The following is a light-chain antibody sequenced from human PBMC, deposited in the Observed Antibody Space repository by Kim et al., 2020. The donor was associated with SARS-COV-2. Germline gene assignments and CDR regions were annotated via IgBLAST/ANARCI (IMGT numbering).Light chain of an antibody. V-gene: IGLV6-57*03. CDR2: DDN. CDR1: SGSIATNY. CDR3: QSHDSSNVI. J-gene: IGLJ2*01. Sequence: GKAVTMSCPRSSGSIATNYVQWYQQRPGSAPTTVIYDDNRRPSGVPDRFSGSIDSSSTAAYLTISGLTTEDEADYYCQSHDSSNVIFGGGTQLTVL.